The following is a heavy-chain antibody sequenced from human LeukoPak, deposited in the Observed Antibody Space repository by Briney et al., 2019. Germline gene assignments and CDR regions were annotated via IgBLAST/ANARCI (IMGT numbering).Heavy chain of an antibody. CDR3: ARHSPILTGYYLDC. CDR2: LYYSGTP. D-gene: IGHD3-9*01. Sequence: SETLSLTCTVSGGSIISSSYYWGWIRQPPGKGLEWIGSLYYSGTPYYNPSLKSRVTISVDTSKNQFSLKLSSVTAADTAVYYCARHSPILTGYYLDCWGQGALVTVSS. V-gene: IGHV4-39*01. J-gene: IGHJ4*02. CDR1: GGSIISSSYY.